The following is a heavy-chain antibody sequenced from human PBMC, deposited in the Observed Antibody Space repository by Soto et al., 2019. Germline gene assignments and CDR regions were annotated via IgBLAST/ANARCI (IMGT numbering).Heavy chain of an antibody. D-gene: IGHD2-2*01. V-gene: IGHV1-18*01. CDR3: ARDLVVQTTTGGVDF. CDR2: ISGYNGNT. Sequence: QVPLVQSGAEVKTPGASVKVSCKASGYTFTSYGISWVRQAPGQGLEWMAWISGYNGNTNYAQKFQDRVTMTTDTSTNTAYMELRSLRSDDTAVYYCARDLVVQTTTGGVDFWGQGTLVTVSS. CDR1: GYTFTSYG. J-gene: IGHJ4*02.